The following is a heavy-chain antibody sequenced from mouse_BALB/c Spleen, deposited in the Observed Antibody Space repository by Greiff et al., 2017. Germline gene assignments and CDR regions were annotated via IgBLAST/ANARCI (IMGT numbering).Heavy chain of an antibody. J-gene: IGHJ1*01. V-gene: IGHV1S29*02. Sequence: EVKLQESGPELVKPGASVKISCKASGYTFTDYNMHWVKQSHGKSLEWIGYIYPYNGGTGYNQKFKSKATLTVDNSSSTAYMELRSLTSEDSAVYYCAFYYGNYAWYFDVWGAGTTVTVSS. D-gene: IGHD2-1*01. CDR3: AFYYGNYAWYFDV. CDR1: GYTFTDYN. CDR2: IYPYNGGT.